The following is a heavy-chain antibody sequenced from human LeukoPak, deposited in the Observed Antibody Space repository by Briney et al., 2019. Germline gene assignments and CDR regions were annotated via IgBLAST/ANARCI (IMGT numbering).Heavy chain of an antibody. D-gene: IGHD3-3*01. CDR2: IYYSGST. CDR3: ARRIFGVPYDAFDI. V-gene: IGHV4-59*01. CDR1: GGSISSYY. Sequence: SETLSLTCTVSGGSISSYYWSWIRQPPGKGLEWIGYIYYSGSTNYNPSLKSRVTISVDTSKNQFSLKLSSVTAADTAVYYCARRIFGVPYDAFDIWGQGTMVTASS. J-gene: IGHJ3*02.